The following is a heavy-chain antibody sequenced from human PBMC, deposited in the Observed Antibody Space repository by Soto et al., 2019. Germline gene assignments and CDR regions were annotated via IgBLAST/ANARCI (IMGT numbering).Heavy chain of an antibody. CDR2: FDPEDGET. J-gene: IGHJ3*02. CDR1: GYTLTELS. V-gene: IGHV1-24*01. Sequence: ASVKVSCKVSGYTLTELSMHWVRQAPGKTIEWMGGFDPEDGETTYAQKFQGRVTMTEDTSTDTTYMELSSLRSEDTAVYYCATWGDFWSGTSSDAFDIWGQGTMVTVSS. CDR3: ATWGDFWSGTSSDAFDI. D-gene: IGHD3-3*01.